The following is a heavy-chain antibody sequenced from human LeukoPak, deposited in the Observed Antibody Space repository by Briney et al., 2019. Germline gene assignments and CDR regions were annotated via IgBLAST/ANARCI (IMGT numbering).Heavy chain of an antibody. V-gene: IGHV3-7*01. CDR2: IRQDGSEK. CDR1: GFTFCSYW. J-gene: IGHJ3*02. Sequence: GGSLRLSCAASGFTFCSYWMSWVRQAPGKGREWVANIRQDGSEKYYVDSVKGRFTISRDNAENSLYLQMHSLRAEDTAVYYCARFRAYYYDSSGLDAFDIWGQGTMVTVSS. D-gene: IGHD3-22*01. CDR3: ARFRAYYYDSSGLDAFDI.